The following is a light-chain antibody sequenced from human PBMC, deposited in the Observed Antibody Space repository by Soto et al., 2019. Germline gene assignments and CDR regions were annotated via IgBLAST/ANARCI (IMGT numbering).Light chain of an antibody. Sequence: DNVMTQTPLSLSVTPGQPASISCKSSQSLLNNDGKTYLYWYLQRPGQPPQLLIYEVSNRFSGVPDRFSGSGSGTDCTPKISRVEAEDVGRYYCMQCTQLPITFGQGTRLEIK. CDR1: QSLLNNDGKTY. CDR3: MQCTQLPIT. J-gene: IGKJ5*01. CDR2: EVS. V-gene: IGKV2D-29*01.